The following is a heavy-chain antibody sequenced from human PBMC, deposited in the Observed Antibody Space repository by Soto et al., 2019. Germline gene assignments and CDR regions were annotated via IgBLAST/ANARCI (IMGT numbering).Heavy chain of an antibody. CDR3: ARGFSRYYYASGSFPWFDP. CDR1: GFTFSDYG. J-gene: IGHJ5*02. D-gene: IGHD3-10*01. V-gene: IGHV3-33*01. CDR2: IWYDGTNK. Sequence: GGSLRLSCAASGFTFSDYGMHWVRQAPGKGLEWVAVIWYDGTNKYYADSVKGRFTISRDNSKNTLFLQMNSLRAEDTAVYYCARGFSRYYYASGSFPWFDPWGQGTLVTVSS.